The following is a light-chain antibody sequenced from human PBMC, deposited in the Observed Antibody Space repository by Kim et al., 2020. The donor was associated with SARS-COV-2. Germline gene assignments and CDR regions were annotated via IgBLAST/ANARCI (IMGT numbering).Light chain of an antibody. V-gene: IGLV3-1*01. Sequence: VAPGKPASIACAADRLGDKYVCWYQQRPGQSPVLVISQDNKRPSGIPERFSGSNSGNTATLTISGTQAMDEADYYCQAWDSGTWVFGGGTQLTVL. CDR1: RLGDKY. CDR3: QAWDSGTWV. CDR2: QDN. J-gene: IGLJ3*02.